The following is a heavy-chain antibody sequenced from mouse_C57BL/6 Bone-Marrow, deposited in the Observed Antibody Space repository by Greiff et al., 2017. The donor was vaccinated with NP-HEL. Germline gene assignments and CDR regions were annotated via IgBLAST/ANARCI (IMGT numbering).Heavy chain of an antibody. D-gene: IGHD2-2*01. V-gene: IGHV3-6*01. CDR3: ARDYYGYDGFAY. CDR1: GYSITSGYY. Sequence: VQLKQSGPGLVKPSQSLSLTCSVTGYSITSGYYWNWIRQFPGNKLEWMGYISYDGSNNYNPSLKNRISITRDTSKNQFFLKLNSVTTEDTATYYCARDYYGYDGFAYWGQGTLVTVSA. CDR2: ISYDGSN. J-gene: IGHJ3*01.